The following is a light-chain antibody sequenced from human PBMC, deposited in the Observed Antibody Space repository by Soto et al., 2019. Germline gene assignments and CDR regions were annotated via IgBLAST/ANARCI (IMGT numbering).Light chain of an antibody. V-gene: IGLV1-40*01. CDR2: GNS. J-gene: IGLJ1*01. CDR3: QSYDSSLSGGV. CDR1: SSNIGAGYD. Sequence: QAVVTQPPSASGTPGQRVTISCTGSSSNIGAGYDVHWYQQLPGTAPKLLIYGNSNRPSGVPDRFSGSKSGTSASLAITGLQAEDEADYYCQSYDSSLSGGVFGTGTKVTVL.